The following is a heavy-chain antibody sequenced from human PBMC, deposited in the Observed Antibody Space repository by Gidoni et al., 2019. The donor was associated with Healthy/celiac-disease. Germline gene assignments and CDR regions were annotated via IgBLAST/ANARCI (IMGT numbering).Heavy chain of an antibody. CDR1: GGSFSGYY. CDR2: INHSGST. Sequence: QVQLQQWGAGRLKPSEALSLTCAVYGGSFSGYYWSWIRQPPGKGLEWIGEINHSGSTNYNPSLKSRVTISVDTSKNQFSLKLSSVTAADTAVYYCARERRGYYDSSGYSDYWGQGTLVTVSS. J-gene: IGHJ4*02. V-gene: IGHV4-34*01. D-gene: IGHD3-22*01. CDR3: ARERRGYYDSSGYSDY.